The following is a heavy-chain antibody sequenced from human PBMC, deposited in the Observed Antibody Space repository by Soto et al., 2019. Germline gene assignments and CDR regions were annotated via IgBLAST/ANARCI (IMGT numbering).Heavy chain of an antibody. CDR3: ARALQDVVLMVYAPDAFDI. J-gene: IGHJ3*02. CDR2: IWYDGSNK. V-gene: IGHV3-33*01. D-gene: IGHD2-8*01. CDR1: GFTFSSYG. Sequence: SLRLSCAASGFTFSSYGMHWVRQAPGKGLEWVAVIWYDGSNKYYADSVKGRFTISRDNSKNTLYLQMNSLRAEDTAVYYCARALQDVVLMVYAPDAFDIWGQGTMVTVSS.